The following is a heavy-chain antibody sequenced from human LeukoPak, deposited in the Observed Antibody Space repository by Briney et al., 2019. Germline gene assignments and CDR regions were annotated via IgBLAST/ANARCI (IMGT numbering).Heavy chain of an antibody. CDR3: ASSPSGVVRGSFYGMDV. CDR1: GGSISSSSYY. Sequence: SETLSLTCTVSGGSISSSSYYWGWVRQPPGRGLEWIGSIYYSGSTYYNPSLKSRVTISVDTSNNQFSLNLSSVTASDTAVNYCASSPSGVVRGSFYGMDVWGQGTTVTVSS. D-gene: IGHD3-10*01. V-gene: IGHV4-39*01. CDR2: IYYSGST. J-gene: IGHJ6*02.